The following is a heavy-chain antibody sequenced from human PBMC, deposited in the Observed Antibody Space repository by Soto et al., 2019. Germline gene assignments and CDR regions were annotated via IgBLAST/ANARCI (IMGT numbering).Heavy chain of an antibody. J-gene: IGHJ6*02. CDR1: GFSFSSYA. V-gene: IGHV3-30-3*01. CDR2: ISYDGSNK. CDR3: ARELRNGMDV. Sequence: XGSLRRSCAASGFSFSSYAMHGVRQAPGKGLEWVAVISYDGSNKYYADSVKGRFTISRDNSKNTLYLQMNSLRAEDTAVYYCARELRNGMDVWGQGTTVTVSS.